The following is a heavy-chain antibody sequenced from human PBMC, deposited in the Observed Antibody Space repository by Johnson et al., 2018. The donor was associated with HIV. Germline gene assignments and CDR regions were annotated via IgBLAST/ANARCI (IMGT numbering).Heavy chain of an antibody. CDR1: GFTFSSYA. CDR3: AKDNAHYDGAGRGDAFDI. V-gene: IGHV3-30-3*01. D-gene: IGHD3-10*01. Sequence: QVQLVESGGGVVQPGRSLRLSCAASGFTFSSYAMHWVRQAPGKGLEWVAVISYDGSNKYYADSVKGRFTISRDNAKNSLYLQMNSLRAEDTALYYCAKDNAHYDGAGRGDAFDIWGQGTMVTVSS. CDR2: ISYDGSNK. J-gene: IGHJ3*02.